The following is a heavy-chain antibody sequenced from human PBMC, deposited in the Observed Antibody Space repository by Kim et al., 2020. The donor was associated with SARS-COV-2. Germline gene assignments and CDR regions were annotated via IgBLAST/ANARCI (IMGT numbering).Heavy chain of an antibody. Sequence: SVKVSCKASGFTFTSSAVQWVRQARGQRLEWIGWIVVGSGNTNYAQKFQERVTITRDMSTSTAYMELSSLRSEDTAVYYCAAARGGPADIVVVPAAYYYGMDVWGQGTTVTVSS. J-gene: IGHJ6*02. V-gene: IGHV1-58*01. CDR3: AAARGGPADIVVVPAAYYYGMDV. CDR2: IVVGSGNT. CDR1: GFTFTSSA. D-gene: IGHD2-2*01.